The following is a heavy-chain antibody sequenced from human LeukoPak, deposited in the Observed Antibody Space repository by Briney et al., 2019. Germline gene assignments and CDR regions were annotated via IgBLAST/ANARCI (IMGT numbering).Heavy chain of an antibody. CDR1: GLTFSTYA. V-gene: IGHV3-23*01. CDR2: ISGSGGKT. Sequence: GGSLRLSCAASGLTFSTYAMIWVRQAPGEGREWVAGISGSGGKTYYADSVKGRFTMSRDNSKNTLYLQMNSLRAEDTAVYYCAKDASNYDSSGYYYYWGQGTLVTVSS. J-gene: IGHJ4*02. D-gene: IGHD3-22*01. CDR3: AKDASNYDSSGYYYY.